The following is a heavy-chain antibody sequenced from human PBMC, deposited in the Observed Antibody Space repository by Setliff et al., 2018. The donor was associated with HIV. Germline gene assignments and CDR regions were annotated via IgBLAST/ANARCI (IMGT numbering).Heavy chain of an antibody. D-gene: IGHD3-10*01. Sequence: SETLSLTCTVSRGSISSGGYYWSWIRQHPGKGLEWIGYIYYSVSTYYSPSLKSRVTISEDTSKNQFSLKMRSVTAADTAVYYCATSPAGEILGSRPFYFDYWGRGTLVTVSS. J-gene: IGHJ4*02. V-gene: IGHV4-31*03. CDR2: IYYSVST. CDR1: RGSISSGGYY. CDR3: ATSPAGEILGSRPFYFDY.